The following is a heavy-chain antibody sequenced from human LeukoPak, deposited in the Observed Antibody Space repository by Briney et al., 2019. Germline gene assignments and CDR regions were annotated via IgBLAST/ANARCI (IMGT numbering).Heavy chain of an antibody. CDR1: GGSISTYH. CDR3: ARQTGEPNAFDI. Sequence: PSETLSLTCTVSGGSISTYHWNWIRQPPGQGLEWIGYIQNSGSTNHNPSLKSRVTISVDTSRNQFSLRLNSVTAADTAVYYCARQTGEPNAFDIWGQGTMVTVSS. CDR2: IQNSGST. V-gene: IGHV4-59*08. D-gene: IGHD3-16*01. J-gene: IGHJ3*02.